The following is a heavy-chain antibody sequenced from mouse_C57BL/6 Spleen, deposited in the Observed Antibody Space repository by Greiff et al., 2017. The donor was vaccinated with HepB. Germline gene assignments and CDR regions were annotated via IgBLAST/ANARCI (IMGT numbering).Heavy chain of an antibody. CDR2: IDPSDSYT. J-gene: IGHJ2*01. Sequence: QVQLQQPGAELVMPGASVKLSCKASGYTFTSYWMHWVKQRPGQGLEWMGEIDPSDSYTNYNQKFKGKSTLTVDKSSSTAYMQLSSLTSEDAAVYYCARGAGNFDYWGQGTTLTVSS. CDR1: GYTFTSYW. V-gene: IGHV1-69*01. CDR3: ARGAGNFDY.